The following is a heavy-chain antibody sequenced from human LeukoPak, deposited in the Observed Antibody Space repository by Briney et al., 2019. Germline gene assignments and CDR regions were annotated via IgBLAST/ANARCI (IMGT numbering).Heavy chain of an antibody. CDR1: GFTFSSYS. Sequence: KPGGSLRLSCSASGFTFSSYSMIRVRQAPGKGREWVSSISSSRSYIYYADSVKGRFPISRDNAKNSLYLQMNSLRAEDAAVYYCARDRDYVSGGWSSYAFDIWGQGTMVTVSS. V-gene: IGHV3-21*01. CDR3: ARDRDYVSGGWSSYAFDI. J-gene: IGHJ3*02. CDR2: ISSSRSYI. D-gene: IGHD6-19*01.